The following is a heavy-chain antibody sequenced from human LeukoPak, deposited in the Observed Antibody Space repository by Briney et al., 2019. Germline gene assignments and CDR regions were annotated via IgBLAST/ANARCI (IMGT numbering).Heavy chain of an antibody. Sequence: SETLSLTCTVSGGSISSYYWSWIRQPPGKGLEWTGYIYYSGSTNYNPSLKSRVTIPVDTSKNQFSLKLSSVTAADTAVYYCARESRSGYYCWGQGTLVTVSS. CDR1: GGSISSYY. D-gene: IGHD3-22*01. CDR3: ARESRSGYYC. CDR2: IYYSGST. V-gene: IGHV4-59*01. J-gene: IGHJ4*02.